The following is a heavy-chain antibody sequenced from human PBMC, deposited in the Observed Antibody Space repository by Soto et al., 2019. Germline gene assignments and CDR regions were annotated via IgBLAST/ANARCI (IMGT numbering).Heavy chain of an antibody. CDR1: GYTFSGHY. V-gene: IGHV1-2*02. J-gene: IGHJ4*02. CDR2: INPNSGGS. D-gene: IGHD1-1*01. Sequence: QVQLVQSGAEVKKPGASVKVSCKGSGYTFSGHYMHWVRQAPGQGLEWMGWINPNSGGSNSAQAFQGRVTMTRETPISTIYMELRRLTADDTAVYYCVKGGWNMAAPLDYWGQGTVVTVSS. CDR3: VKGGWNMAAPLDY.